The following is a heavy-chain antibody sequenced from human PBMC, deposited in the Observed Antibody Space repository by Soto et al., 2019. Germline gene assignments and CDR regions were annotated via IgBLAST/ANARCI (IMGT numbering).Heavy chain of an antibody. CDR3: AAKSGFPYYFDS. V-gene: IGHV1-69*13. CDR1: GGTFRNYA. D-gene: IGHD3-3*01. CDR2: XIXIXVXS. Sequence: SVKVSCKPSGGTFRNYAFNWVRQAPGQGLEXMGGXIXIXVXSXYXXXXQGRVTISAGESTSTAYMELSSLRSEDTAVYYCAAKSGFPYYFDSWGQGTLVTVSS. J-gene: IGHJ4*01.